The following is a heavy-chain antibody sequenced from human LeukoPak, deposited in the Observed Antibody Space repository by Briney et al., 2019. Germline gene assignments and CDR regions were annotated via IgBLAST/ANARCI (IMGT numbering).Heavy chain of an antibody. D-gene: IGHD4-23*01. J-gene: IGHJ2*01. CDR1: GGSISISNSNW. CDR2: IYHSGST. Sequence: SETQSVTCAVSGGSISISNSNWWSWVRQPPGKGLEWIGEIYHSGSTNYNPSLKSRVTISVDKSKNQFSLKLSSVTAADTAVYYCARDLHGGNSFTSDWYFDLWGRGTLVAVSS. V-gene: IGHV4-4*02. CDR3: ARDLHGGNSFTSDWYFDL.